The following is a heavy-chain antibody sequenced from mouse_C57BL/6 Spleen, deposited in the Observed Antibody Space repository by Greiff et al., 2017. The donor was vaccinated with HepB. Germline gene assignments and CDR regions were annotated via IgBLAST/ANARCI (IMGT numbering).Heavy chain of an antibody. D-gene: IGHD2-4*01. Sequence: VQLQESGPELVKPGASVKISCKASGYTFTDYYMNWVKQSHGKSLEWIGDINPNNGGTSYNQKFKGKATLTVDKSSSTAYMELRSLTSEDSAVYYCARSGYDYDETYWGQGTLVTVSA. CDR1: GYTFTDYY. J-gene: IGHJ3*01. V-gene: IGHV1-26*01. CDR2: INPNNGGT. CDR3: ARSGYDYDETY.